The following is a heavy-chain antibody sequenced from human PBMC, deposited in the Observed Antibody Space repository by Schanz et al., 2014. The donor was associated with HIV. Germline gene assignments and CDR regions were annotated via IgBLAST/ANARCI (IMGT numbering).Heavy chain of an antibody. Sequence: EVQLVESGGGLVKPGGSLRLSCAASGFTFSNVWMSWVRQAPGKGLEWVGRIKSSPDGGTIDYAAPVKGRFTISRDDSKNTLYLQMNSLKTEDTAVYYCTTDPLRDYGVDVWGQGTTVTVSS. CDR2: IKSSPDGGTI. J-gene: IGHJ6*02. V-gene: IGHV3-15*01. CDR3: TTDPLRDYGVDV. CDR1: GFTFSNVW.